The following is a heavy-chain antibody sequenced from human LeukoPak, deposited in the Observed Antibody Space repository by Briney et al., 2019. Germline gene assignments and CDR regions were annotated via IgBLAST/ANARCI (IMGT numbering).Heavy chain of an antibody. CDR2: INPSGGRT. CDR1: GYTFTNYY. J-gene: IGHJ4*02. Sequence: ASVKVSCKASGYTFTNYYIHWVRQAPGQGLEWMGIINPSGGRTTYAQKFQGRITMTRHTSTRTVYMELGSLRSEDTAVYYCARDFVSITMDPTAYFDYWGQGTLVTVSS. CDR3: ARDFVSITMDPTAYFDY. V-gene: IGHV1-46*01. D-gene: IGHD3-10*01.